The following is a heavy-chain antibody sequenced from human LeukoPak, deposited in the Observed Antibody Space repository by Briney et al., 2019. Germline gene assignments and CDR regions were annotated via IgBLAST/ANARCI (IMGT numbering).Heavy chain of an antibody. V-gene: IGHV1-2*02. Sequence: ASVKVSCKASGYTFTGYYIHWVRQAPGQGLEWMGWINPDSGGTNYAQIFQGRVTMTRDTSISTAYMELNRLRSDDTAVYYCARVASAVYSDYWGQGTLVTVSS. J-gene: IGHJ4*02. CDR2: INPDSGGT. CDR3: ARVASAVYSDY. CDR1: GYTFTGYY.